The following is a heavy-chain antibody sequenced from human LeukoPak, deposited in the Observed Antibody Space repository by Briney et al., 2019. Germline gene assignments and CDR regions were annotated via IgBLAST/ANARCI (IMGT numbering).Heavy chain of an antibody. V-gene: IGHV3-23*01. CDR3: AKSDRGCTFSSCYNAPFDP. D-gene: IGHD2-2*02. CDR1: GFTFSNYW. CDR2: ISGSGGSA. J-gene: IGHJ5*02. Sequence: GGSLRLSCAASGFTFSNYWMSWVRQVPGKGLEWVSAISGSGGSAYYADSVKGRFTISRDNSKNTLYLQMNSLRAEDTAVYYCAKSDRGCTFSSCYNAPFDPWGQGTLVTVSS.